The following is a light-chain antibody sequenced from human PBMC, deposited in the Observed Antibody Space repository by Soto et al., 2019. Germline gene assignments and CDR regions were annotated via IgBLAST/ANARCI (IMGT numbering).Light chain of an antibody. Sequence: QSVLTQPASVSGSPGQSITISCTGTSSDVGGGYDVHWYQQLPGTAPKLPIYGNSNRPSGVPDRFSGSKSGTSASLAITGLQAEDEADYYCQSYDSSLSGFYVFGTGTKVTVL. CDR2: GNS. CDR3: QSYDSSLSGFYV. J-gene: IGLJ1*01. CDR1: SSDVGGGYD. V-gene: IGLV1-40*01.